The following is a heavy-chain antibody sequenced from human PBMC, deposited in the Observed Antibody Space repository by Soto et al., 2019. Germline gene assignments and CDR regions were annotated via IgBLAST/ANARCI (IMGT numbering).Heavy chain of an antibody. CDR1: GFSLSTTGVG. CDR2: IYWDDDK. D-gene: IGHD4-17*01. J-gene: IGHJ4*02. V-gene: IGHV2-5*02. CDR3: VHAPPVTTGGDY. Sequence: QITLKESGPTLVKPTQTLTLTCTFSGFSLSTTGVGVGWIRQPPGKALDWLALIYWDDDKRYSPSLKSRLTITNDTSKNQVVLTMTNMDPIDTATYDCVHAPPVTTGGDYWGQGTLVTVSS.